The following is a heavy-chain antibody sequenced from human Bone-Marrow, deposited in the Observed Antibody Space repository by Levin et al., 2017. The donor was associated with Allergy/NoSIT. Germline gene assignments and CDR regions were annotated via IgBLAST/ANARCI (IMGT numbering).Heavy chain of an antibody. D-gene: IGHD5-18*01. V-gene: IGHV4-61*01. Sequence: SQTLSLTCSVSGVSVNAASYYWSWIRQPPGKGLEWIGYVHRNGNTKHNASLTSRVTISLDTSKNQFSLRLNSVTAADTAVYYCARDYTYGSGLDYWGQGTLVTVSS. CDR1: GVSVNAASYY. CDR2: VHRNGNT. J-gene: IGHJ4*02. CDR3: ARDYTYGSGLDY.